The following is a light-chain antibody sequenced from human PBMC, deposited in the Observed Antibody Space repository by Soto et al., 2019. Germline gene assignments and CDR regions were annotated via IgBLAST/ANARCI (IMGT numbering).Light chain of an antibody. CDR3: SSFAGSNNV. V-gene: IGLV2-8*01. J-gene: IGLJ1*01. CDR2: EVS. CDR1: SSDVGGYNY. Sequence: QSVLTQPPSASGSPGQSVTISCTGTSSDVGGYNYVSWYQQHPGKAPKLMIYEVSKRPSGVPHRFSGSKSGNTASLTVSGLQAEDEADYYCSSFAGSNNVFGTGTKVTVL.